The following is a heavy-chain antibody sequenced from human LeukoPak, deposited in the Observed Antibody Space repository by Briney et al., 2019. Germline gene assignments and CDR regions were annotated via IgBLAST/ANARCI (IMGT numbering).Heavy chain of an antibody. V-gene: IGHV4-59*01. J-gene: IGHJ4*02. Sequence: ASETLSLTCTVSGGSLSSYYWTWIRQPPGKGLEWIGYIYYTGSTSYNPSLKSRVTISVQTSKNQFSLKLSSVTAADTAVYYCARGLNRNDYGDYGYWGQGTLVAVSS. D-gene: IGHD4-17*01. CDR2: IYYTGST. CDR3: ARGLNRNDYGDYGY. CDR1: GGSLSSYY.